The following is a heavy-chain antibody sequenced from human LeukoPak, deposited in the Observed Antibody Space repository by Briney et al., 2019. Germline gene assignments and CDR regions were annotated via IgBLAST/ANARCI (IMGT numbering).Heavy chain of an antibody. CDR3: ARDLRNYYGMDV. V-gene: IGHV3-7*01. Sequence: GSLRLSCAASGFTFSTYWMSWVRQAPGKGLEWVANIEQDGSEKNYLDSVKGRFTISRDNAKNSLFLQVNRLRAEDTAVYYCARDLRNYYGMDVWGQGTTVTVS. CDR2: IEQDGSEK. CDR1: GFTFSTYW. J-gene: IGHJ6*02. D-gene: IGHD1-14*01.